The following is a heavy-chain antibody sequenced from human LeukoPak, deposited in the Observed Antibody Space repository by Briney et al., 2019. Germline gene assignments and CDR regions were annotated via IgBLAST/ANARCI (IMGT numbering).Heavy chain of an antibody. CDR2: INPNSGGT. CDR3: ASRGYCSSTSCTNIDY. V-gene: IGHV1-2*02. Sequence: ASVKVSCKASGYTFTGYYMHWVRQAPGQGLEWMGWINPNSGGTNYAQKFQSRVTMTRDTSISTAYMELSRLRSDDTAVYYCASRGYCSSTSCTNIDYWGQGTLVTVSS. D-gene: IGHD2-2*01. CDR1: GYTFTGYY. J-gene: IGHJ4*02.